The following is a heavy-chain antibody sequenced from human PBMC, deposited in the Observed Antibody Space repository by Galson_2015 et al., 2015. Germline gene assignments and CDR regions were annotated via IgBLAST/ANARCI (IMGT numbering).Heavy chain of an antibody. CDR2: IYDSGSA. J-gene: IGHJ4*02. Sequence: SLRLSCAASNLIVPDTYLSWIRQAPGKGLEWVSVIYDSGSAYYADSVKGRFTISRDTSKNTLYLQMNSLRAEDTAVYYCARHRYKDYTRWGQGTLGTVSS. CDR1: NLIVPDTY. D-gene: IGHD4-11*01. V-gene: IGHV3-53*01. CDR3: ARHRYKDYTR.